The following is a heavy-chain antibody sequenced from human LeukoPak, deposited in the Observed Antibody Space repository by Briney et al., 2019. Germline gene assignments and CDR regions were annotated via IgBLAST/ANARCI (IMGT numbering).Heavy chain of an antibody. CDR1: GFSFSGYW. CDR3: ARGGYSFDY. D-gene: IGHD5-12*01. J-gene: IGHJ4*02. V-gene: IGHV3-7*01. Sequence: GGSLTLSCAAYGFSFSGYWMSWVRQAPGKGLEWVARLHADGNEKYFVHSVKGRFTVSRDNAKNSLYLQMNSLRVEDTAVYYCARGGYSFDYLGQGTLVTVSS. CDR2: LHADGNEK.